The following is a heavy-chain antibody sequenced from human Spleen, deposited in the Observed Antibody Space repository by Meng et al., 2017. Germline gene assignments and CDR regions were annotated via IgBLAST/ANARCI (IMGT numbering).Heavy chain of an antibody. CDR3: AKGSGYYYYDAFDI. D-gene: IGHD3-22*01. CDR2: ITGSAHST. V-gene: IGHV3-23*01. Sequence: GESLKISCAASAFTFSTYAMSWVRQAPGKGLEWVSSITGSAHSTYYADSVKGRFTISRDNSKNTLYLQMNSLRAEDTAIYYCAKGSGYYYYDAFDIWGQGTMVTVSS. CDR1: AFTFSTYA. J-gene: IGHJ3*02.